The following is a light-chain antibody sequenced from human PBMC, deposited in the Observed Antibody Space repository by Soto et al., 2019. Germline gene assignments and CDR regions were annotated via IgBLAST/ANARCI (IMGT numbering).Light chain of an antibody. CDR1: QSVLYSSNNKNY. Sequence: DIVMTQSPDSLAVSLGERATINCKSSQSVLYSSNNKNYLAWYQRKPGQPPKLLIYWASTRESGVPDRFSGSGSGTDFTLTISSLQAEDVAVYYCQEYYGTLYTFGQGTKLEIK. V-gene: IGKV4-1*01. CDR2: WAS. CDR3: QEYYGTLYT. J-gene: IGKJ2*01.